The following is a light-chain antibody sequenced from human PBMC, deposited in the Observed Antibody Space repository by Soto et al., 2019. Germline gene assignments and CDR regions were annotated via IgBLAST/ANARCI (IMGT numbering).Light chain of an antibody. V-gene: IGLV2-23*02. CDR1: SSDVGSYNL. J-gene: IGLJ1*01. CDR2: GVN. CDR3: CSYAGISTFYV. Sequence: QSALTQPASVSGSPGQSITISCTGTSSDVGSYNLVSWYQQHPGKAPKLMIYGVNKRPSGVSNRFSGSKSGNTASLTISGLHAEDEADYYCCSYAGISTFYVFGTGTQLTVL.